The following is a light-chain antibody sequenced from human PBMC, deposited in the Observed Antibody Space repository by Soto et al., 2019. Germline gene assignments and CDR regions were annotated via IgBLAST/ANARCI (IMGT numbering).Light chain of an antibody. Sequence: QSVLTQQPSASGTPGQRVTISCSGSSSNIGSNTVNWYQQLPGTAPKLLIYSNNQRPSGVPDRFSGSKSGTSASLAISGLQSEDEADYYCAAWDDSLNEWVFGGVTKLTVL. J-gene: IGLJ3*02. V-gene: IGLV1-44*01. CDR1: SSNIGSNT. CDR2: SNN. CDR3: AAWDDSLNEWV.